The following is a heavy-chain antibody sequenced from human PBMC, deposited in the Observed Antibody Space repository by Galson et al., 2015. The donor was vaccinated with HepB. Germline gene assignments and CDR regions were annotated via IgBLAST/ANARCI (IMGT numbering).Heavy chain of an antibody. Sequence: SVKVSCKASGYTFRTYVMHWVRQAPGQRLEWMGWITTGNGNTKYSREFQGRVTITRDTSAYTAYMELSSLRSEDTAVYYCAREREWSTSERIGYYFDYWGQGTLVTVSS. D-gene: IGHD3-3*01. CDR2: ITTGNGNT. CDR3: AREREWSTSERIGYYFDY. CDR1: GYTFRTYV. V-gene: IGHV1-3*04. J-gene: IGHJ4*02.